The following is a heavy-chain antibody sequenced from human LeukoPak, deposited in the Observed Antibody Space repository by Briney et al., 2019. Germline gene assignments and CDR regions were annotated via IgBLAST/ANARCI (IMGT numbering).Heavy chain of an antibody. CDR3: ARDEYSSGWYKSGDY. J-gene: IGHJ4*02. Sequence: GGSLRLSCAASGFTFSSYGMHWVRQAPGKGLEWVAVIWYDGSNKYYADSVKGRFTISRDNSKNTLYLQMNSLRAEDTAVYYCARDEYSSGWYKSGDYWGQGTLVTVSS. CDR1: GFTFSSYG. V-gene: IGHV3-33*01. D-gene: IGHD6-19*01. CDR2: IWYDGSNK.